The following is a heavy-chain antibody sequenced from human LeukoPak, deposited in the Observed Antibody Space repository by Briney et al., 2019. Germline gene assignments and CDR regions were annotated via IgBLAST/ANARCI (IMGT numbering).Heavy chain of an antibody. CDR2: IYDSGST. V-gene: IGHV4-34*01. J-gene: IGHJ5*02. CDR3: ARHYGP. D-gene: IGHD3-16*01. Sequence: KPSETLSLTCAVYGGSLSGYFWSWIRQPPGKGLEWIGSIYDSGSTYYNPSLKSRVTISVDTSKNQFSLKLNSVTAADTAVYYCARHYGPWGQGTLVTVSS. CDR1: GGSLSGYF.